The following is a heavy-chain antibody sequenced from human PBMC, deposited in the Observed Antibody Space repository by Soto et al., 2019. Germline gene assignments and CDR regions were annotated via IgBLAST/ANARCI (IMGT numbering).Heavy chain of an antibody. CDR2: IIPVFGTA. D-gene: IGHD1-20*01. J-gene: IGHJ6*02. CDR1: RVAFSKFI. CDR3: AKVRYIIPMGYYYGMDV. V-gene: IGHV1-69*01. Sequence: QAQLEQSGGEVKKPGSSVKVSCKASRVAFSKFIVTWVRQAPGVGLEWVGGIIPVFGTANYAQKFQGRVTITADESTSTSYTEVNNLRSEYMAVYYCAKVRYIIPMGYYYGMDVSGQGPTVTVSS.